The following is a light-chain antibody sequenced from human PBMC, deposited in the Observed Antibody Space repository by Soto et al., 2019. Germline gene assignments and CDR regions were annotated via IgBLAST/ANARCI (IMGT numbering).Light chain of an antibody. CDR3: SSYGGSNNFV. CDR2: EVT. Sequence: QSALTQPPSASGFPGQSVTISCTGTSSDVGYYDYVSWYQQHPGKAPKLVIYEVTKRPSGVPDRVSASKSGHTASLTVSGLRAEDEADYYGSSYGGSNNFVFGSGTKLTVL. CDR1: SSDVGYYDY. V-gene: IGLV2-8*01. J-gene: IGLJ1*01.